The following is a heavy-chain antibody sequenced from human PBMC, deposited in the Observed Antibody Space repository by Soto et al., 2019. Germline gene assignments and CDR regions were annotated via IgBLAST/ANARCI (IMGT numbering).Heavy chain of an antibody. V-gene: IGHV3-23*01. CDR1: GFNFGSYA. J-gene: IGHJ6*02. CDR3: AKDLSPCNQYKGPYHVFYHCLDV. CDR2: SSPSGATT. D-gene: IGHD1-20*01. Sequence: GGSLRLSCVASGFNFGSYAMNWVRLAPGRGLEWVSTSSPSGATTYYTDSVKGRFTISRDNSQNTLYLQMNNLRGEDAAVYFCAKDLSPCNQYKGPYHVFYHCLDVWGQGTTVTVSS.